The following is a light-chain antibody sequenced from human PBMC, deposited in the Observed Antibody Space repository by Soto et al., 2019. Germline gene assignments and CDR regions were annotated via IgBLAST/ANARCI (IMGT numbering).Light chain of an antibody. V-gene: IGKV3-11*01. CDR2: DAS. J-gene: IGKJ1*01. CDR1: QSVSSY. Sequence: EIVLTQSPATLSLSPGERATLSCRASQSVSSYLAWYQQKPGQAPRLLIYDASNRATGIPARFSGSGSGTDFTLTISSLEPEDFAVYYCPQRXNWLPWTFGQGTKVDIK. CDR3: PQRXNWLPWT.